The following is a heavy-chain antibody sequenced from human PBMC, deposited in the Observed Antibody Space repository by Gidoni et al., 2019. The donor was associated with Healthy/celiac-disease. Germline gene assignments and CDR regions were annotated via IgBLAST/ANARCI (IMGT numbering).Heavy chain of an antibody. V-gene: IGHV3-21*01. CDR3: ASEGGYSYGYRDYGMDV. CDR1: GFTFSSYS. J-gene: IGHJ6*02. CDR2: ISSSSSYI. Sequence: EVQLVESGGGLVKPGGSLRLSCADSGFTFSSYSMNWVRQAPGKGLEWFSSISSSSSYIYSADSVKGRFTISRDNAKNSLYLQMNSLRAEDTAVYYCASEGGYSYGYRDYGMDVWGQGTTVTVSS. D-gene: IGHD5-18*01.